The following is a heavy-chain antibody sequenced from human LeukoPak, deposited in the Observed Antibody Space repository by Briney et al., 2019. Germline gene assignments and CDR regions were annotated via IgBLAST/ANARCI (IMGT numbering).Heavy chain of an antibody. CDR3: ARWELSGEGRYFDY. J-gene: IGHJ4*02. CDR2: INSNTGDT. D-gene: IGHD1-26*01. Sequence: ASVKVSCKVSGGTFSSYAISWVRQAPGQGLEWMGWINSNTGDTGYAQKFQDWVTMTRDTSISTLYMELKRLKSDDTAVYYCARWELSGEGRYFDYWGQETLVTVSS. CDR1: GGTFSSYA. V-gene: IGHV1-2*04.